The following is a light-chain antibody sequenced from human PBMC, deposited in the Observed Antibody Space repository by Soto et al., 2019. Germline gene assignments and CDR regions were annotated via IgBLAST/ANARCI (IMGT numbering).Light chain of an antibody. J-gene: IGKJ1*01. V-gene: IGKV1-39*01. Sequence: DIQMTQSPSSLSASVGGRVTITCRASQSITTYLNWYHQKPGKAPKLLIYAASSLQSGVPSRFSGSGSGTDFTLTISSLQPEDFATYYCQQSYIPPLTFGQGTKVDIK. CDR1: QSITTY. CDR3: QQSYIPPLT. CDR2: AAS.